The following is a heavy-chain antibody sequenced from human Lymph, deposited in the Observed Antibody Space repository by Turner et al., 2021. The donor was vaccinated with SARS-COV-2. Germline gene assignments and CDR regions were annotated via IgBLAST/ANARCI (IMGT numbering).Heavy chain of an antibody. D-gene: IGHD2-21*02. CDR1: GGSMNNNY. CDR3: ARQTVNNWVDP. CDR2: IFYRGST. Sequence: QVQLQESGPRLVKPLETLSLTCTVSGGSMNNNYWSWIRQPPGKRLEWSGFIFYRGSTNYNPSLKSRVTISVDTSENQFSLKLTSVTAADTAIYYCARQTVNNWVDPWGQGTLVTVSS. V-gene: IGHV4-59*01. J-gene: IGHJ5*02.